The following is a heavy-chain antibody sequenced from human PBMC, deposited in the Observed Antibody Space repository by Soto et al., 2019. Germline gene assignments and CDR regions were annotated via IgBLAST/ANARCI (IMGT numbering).Heavy chain of an antibody. V-gene: IGHV3-30-3*01. J-gene: IGHJ4*02. D-gene: IGHD1-26*01. CDR3: ARDRSVTYYYYFDY. CDR1: GFTFSSFA. CDR2: ISYDGSNN. Sequence: GGSLRLSCAASGFTFSSFAMHWVRQAPGKGLEWVAVISYDGSNNYYADSVKGRFTISRDNSKNTLYLQMDSLRAEDTAAYTCARDRSVTYYYYFDYWGQGTLVTVSS.